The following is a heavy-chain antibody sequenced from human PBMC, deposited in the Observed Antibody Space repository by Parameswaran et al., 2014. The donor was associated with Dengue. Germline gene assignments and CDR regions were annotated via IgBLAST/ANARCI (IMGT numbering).Heavy chain of an antibody. J-gene: IGHJ4*02. D-gene: IGHD3-9*01. CDR2: INHSGST. CDR3: ARVRASDILTGYYFPKMGRPYYFDY. V-gene: IGHV4-34*01. Sequence: RWIRQPPGKGLEWIGEINHSGSTNYNPSLKSRITISVDTSKNQFSLKLSSVTAADTAVYYCARVRASDILTGYYFPKMGRPYYFDYWGQGALVTVSS.